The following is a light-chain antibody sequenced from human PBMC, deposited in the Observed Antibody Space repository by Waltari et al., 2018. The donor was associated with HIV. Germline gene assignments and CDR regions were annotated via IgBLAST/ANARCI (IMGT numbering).Light chain of an antibody. CDR1: SSNIVTNY. CDR3: AAWDDSLSAWL. Sequence: QSVLTQPPSASGTPGQRVTISCSGSSSNIVTNYVSWYKPFPGTDPELVVYHTNQRPLGGPDRSSASKSCTSASLAISGLRSEDEADDYCAAWDDSLSAWLFGGGTRLNVL. V-gene: IGLV1-47*01. CDR2: HTN. J-gene: IGLJ2*01.